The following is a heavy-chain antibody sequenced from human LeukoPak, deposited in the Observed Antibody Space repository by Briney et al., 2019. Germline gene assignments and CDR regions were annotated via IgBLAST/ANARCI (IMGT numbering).Heavy chain of an antibody. CDR2: IGSDNKP. CDR3: VRDLVRGVHPVFYFDL. CDR1: GFTFSAYA. V-gene: IGHV3-69-1*01. J-gene: IGHJ2*01. D-gene: IGHD3-10*01. Sequence: PGGSLRLSCEASGFTFSAYAMTWVRQAPGKGLEWVSSIGSDNKPHYSESVKGRFAISRDNAKNSLYLQMTNLSAEDTAVYFCVRDLVRGVHPVFYFDLWGRGTLVTVSS.